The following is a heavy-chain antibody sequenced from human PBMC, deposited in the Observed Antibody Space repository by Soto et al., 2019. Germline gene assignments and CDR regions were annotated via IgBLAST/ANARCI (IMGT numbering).Heavy chain of an antibody. Sequence: SETLSLTCSVSGGSISSSDYYWGWIRQPPGKGLEWIATIYYSGSTFYNPSLKSRVTISVDTSKNHFSLRLISVTAADTAVYYCARVVVPTGHYMDVWGKGTTVTVSS. CDR3: ARVVVPTGHYMDV. J-gene: IGHJ6*03. CDR2: IYYSGST. D-gene: IGHD2-2*01. V-gene: IGHV4-39*02. CDR1: GGSISSSDYY.